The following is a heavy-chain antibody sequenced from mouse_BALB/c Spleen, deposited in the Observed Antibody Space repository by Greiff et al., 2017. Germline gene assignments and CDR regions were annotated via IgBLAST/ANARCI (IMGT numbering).Heavy chain of an antibody. D-gene: IGHD2-1*01. CDR1: GYSFTSYW. CDR3: TRGGTFYGNYDAMDD. J-gene: IGHJ4*01. Sequence: SGTVLARPGASVKMSCKASGYSFTSYWMYWVKQRPGQGLEWIGAIYPGNSDTSYNQKFKGKAKLTAVTSASTAYMELSSLTSEDSAVYFCTRGGTFYGNYDAMDDWGQGTSVTVSS. V-gene: IGHV1-5*01. CDR2: IYPGNSDT.